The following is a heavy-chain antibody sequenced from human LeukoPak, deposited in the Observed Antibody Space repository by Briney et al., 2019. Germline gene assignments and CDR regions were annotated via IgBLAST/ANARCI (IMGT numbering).Heavy chain of an antibody. CDR3: TRDGSSGWSYYFDY. CDR1: GFTFGDYA. CDR2: IRSKAYGGIT. D-gene: IGHD6-19*01. Sequence: GGSLRLSCTASGFTFGDYAMSWYRQAPGKGLEWVGFIRSKAYGGITEYAASVKGRFTISRDDSKSIAYLQMNSLKTEDTAVYYCTRDGSSGWSYYFDYWGQGTLVTVSS. V-gene: IGHV3-49*03. J-gene: IGHJ4*02.